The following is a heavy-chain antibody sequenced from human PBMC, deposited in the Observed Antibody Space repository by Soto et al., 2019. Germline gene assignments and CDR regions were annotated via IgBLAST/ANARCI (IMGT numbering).Heavy chain of an antibody. CDR2: INPNSGGT. V-gene: IGHV1-2*02. Sequence: ASVKVSCKVSGYTFTGYYMHWVRQAPGQGLEWMGWINPNSGGTNYAQKFQGRVTMTRDTSISTAYMELSRLRSDDTAVYYCARGEDIVVVPAAIVYYYGMDVWGQGTTVTVSS. D-gene: IGHD2-2*02. CDR3: ARGEDIVVVPAAIVYYYGMDV. CDR1: GYTFTGYY. J-gene: IGHJ6*02.